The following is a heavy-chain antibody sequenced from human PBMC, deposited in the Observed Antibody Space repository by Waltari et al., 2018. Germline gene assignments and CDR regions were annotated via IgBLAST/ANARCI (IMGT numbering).Heavy chain of an antibody. D-gene: IGHD3-16*02. Sequence: QVQLQQWGAGLLKPSETLSPTCAVYGGSFRGSYWRWIRQPPGKGLEWIGEINHSGSTNYNPSLKSRVTISVDTSKNQFSLKLSSVTAADTAVYYCARDRPQSRLSDAFDIWGQGTMVTVSS. J-gene: IGHJ3*02. CDR2: INHSGST. CDR3: ARDRPQSRLSDAFDI. CDR1: GGSFRGSY. V-gene: IGHV4-34*01.